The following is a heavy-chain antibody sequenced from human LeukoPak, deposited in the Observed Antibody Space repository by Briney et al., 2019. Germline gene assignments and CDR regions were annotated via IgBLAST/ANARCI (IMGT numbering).Heavy chain of an antibody. CDR2: FIPILRTA. CDR1: GGTFSSYA. V-gene: IGHV1-69*10. Sequence: SVKVSCKASGGTFSSYAISWVRQAPGQGLEWMGGFIPILRTANYAQKFQGRLTITADKSTSTVYMEVSRLRSEDTAVYYCASEGEMATINGHDAFDIWGQGTTVTVSS. J-gene: IGHJ3*02. CDR3: ASEGEMATINGHDAFDI. D-gene: IGHD5-24*01.